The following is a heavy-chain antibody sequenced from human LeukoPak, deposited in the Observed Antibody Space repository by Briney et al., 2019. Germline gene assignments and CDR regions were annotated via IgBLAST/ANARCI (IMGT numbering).Heavy chain of an antibody. J-gene: IGHJ4*02. V-gene: IGHV3-23*01. CDR1: GFSFSTYA. CDR2: ISDSGGST. CDR3: ALSRGAYNYGPSDY. D-gene: IGHD5-18*01. Sequence: GGSLRLSCAASGFSFSTYAMSWVRQAPGKGLEWVSGISDSGGSTYYADSVKGRFTISRDNSKDTLYLQMNSLRAEDTAVYYCALSRGAYNYGPSDYWGQGTLVTVSS.